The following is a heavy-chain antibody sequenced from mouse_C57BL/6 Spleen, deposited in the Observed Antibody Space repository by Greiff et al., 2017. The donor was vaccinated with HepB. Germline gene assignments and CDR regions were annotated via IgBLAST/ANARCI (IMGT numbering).Heavy chain of an antibody. CDR1: GYTFTDYE. V-gene: IGHV1-15*01. CDR3: TRRHYFGSSYRYFDV. D-gene: IGHD1-1*01. CDR2: IDPETGGT. J-gene: IGHJ1*03. Sequence: VQLQQSGAELVRPGASVTLSCKASGYTFTDYEMHWVKQTPVHGLEWIGAIDPETGGTAYNQKFKGKAILTADKSSSTAYMELHSLTSAVSAVYYGTRRHYFGSSYRYFDVWGTGTTVTVSS.